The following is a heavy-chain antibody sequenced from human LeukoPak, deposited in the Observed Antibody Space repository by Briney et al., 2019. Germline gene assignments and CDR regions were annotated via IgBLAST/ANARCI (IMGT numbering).Heavy chain of an antibody. D-gene: IGHD6-19*01. CDR2: IYYSGST. J-gene: IGHJ6*03. CDR1: GGSISSYY. CDR3: ARVATKQWLVPYYYYMDV. Sequence: SETLSLTCTVSGGSISSYYWSWIRQPPGKGLEWIGYIYYSGSTNYNPSLKSRVTISVDTSKNQFSLKLSYVTAADTAVYYCARVATKQWLVPYYYYMDVWGKGTTVTVSS. V-gene: IGHV4-59*01.